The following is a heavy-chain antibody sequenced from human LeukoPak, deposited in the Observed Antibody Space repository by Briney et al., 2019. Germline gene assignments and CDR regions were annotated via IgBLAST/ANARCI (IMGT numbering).Heavy chain of an antibody. J-gene: IGHJ4*02. CDR1: GGSISSYY. D-gene: IGHD2-15*01. Sequence: SETLSLTCTVSGGSISSYYWSWIRQPPGKGLEWIGYISYSGSTNYNPSLKSRVTISVDTSKNQFSLKLSSVTAVDTAVYYCARGQCSGGSCYLDYWGQGTLVTVSS. V-gene: IGHV4-59*01. CDR3: ARGQCSGGSCYLDY. CDR2: ISYSGST.